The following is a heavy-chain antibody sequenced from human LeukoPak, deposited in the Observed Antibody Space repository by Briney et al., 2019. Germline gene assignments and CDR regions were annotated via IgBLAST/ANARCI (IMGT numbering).Heavy chain of an antibody. CDR3: AKDVWDIVVVPAAFFEY. Sequence: SETLSLTCTVSGGSISSGDYYWSWIRQPPGKGLEWIGYIYYSGSTYYNPSLKSRVTISVDTSKNQFSLKLSSVTAADTAVYYCAKDVWDIVVVPAAFFEYWGQGTLVTVSS. D-gene: IGHD2-2*01. CDR1: GGSISSGDYY. J-gene: IGHJ4*02. V-gene: IGHV4-30-4*01. CDR2: IYYSGST.